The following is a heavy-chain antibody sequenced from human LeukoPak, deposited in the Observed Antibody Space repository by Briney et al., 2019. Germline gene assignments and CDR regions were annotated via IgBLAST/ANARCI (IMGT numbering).Heavy chain of an antibody. CDR2: ISSSSSYI. CDR1: GFTFSSYS. D-gene: IGHD3-22*01. J-gene: IGHJ2*01. V-gene: IGHV3-21*01. CDR3: ASTHSEYYYDSSGYYIESDWYFDL. Sequence: GGSLRLSCAASGFTFSSYSMNWVRQAPGKGLEWVSSISSSSSYIYYADSVKGRFTISRDNAKNSLYPQMNSLRAEDTAVYYCASTHSEYYYDSSGYYIESDWYFDLWGRGTLVTVSS.